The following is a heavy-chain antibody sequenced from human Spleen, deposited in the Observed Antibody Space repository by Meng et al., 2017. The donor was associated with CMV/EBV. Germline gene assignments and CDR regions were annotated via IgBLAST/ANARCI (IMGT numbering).Heavy chain of an antibody. V-gene: IGHV3-49*03. J-gene: IGHJ4*02. D-gene: IGHD3-22*01. CDR2: IRSKAYGGTT. CDR3: TSNYYDSSGSEPFDY. Sequence: GGSLRLSCAASGFTFSDYYMTWIRQAPGRGLEWVGFIRSKAYGGTTEYAASVKGRFTISRDDSKSIAYLQMNSLKTEDTAVYYCTSNYYDSSGSEPFDYWGQGTLVTVSS. CDR1: GFTFSDYY.